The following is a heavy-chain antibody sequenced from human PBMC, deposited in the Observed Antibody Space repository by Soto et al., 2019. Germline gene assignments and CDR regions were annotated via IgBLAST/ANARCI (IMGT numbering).Heavy chain of an antibody. CDR1: GGTFSSYA. D-gene: IGHD3-3*02. CDR2: IIPIFGTA. J-gene: IGHJ5*02. CDR3: ARDRIAFSGGSWFDP. Sequence: SVKVSCKASGGTFSSYAISWVRQAPGQGLEWMGGIIPIFGTANYAQKFQGRVTITADESTSTAYMELSSLRSEDTAVYYCARDRIAFSGGSWFDPWGQGTLVTVSS. V-gene: IGHV1-69*13.